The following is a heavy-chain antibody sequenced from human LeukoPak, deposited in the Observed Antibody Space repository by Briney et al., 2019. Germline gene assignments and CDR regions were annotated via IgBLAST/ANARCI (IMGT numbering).Heavy chain of an antibody. D-gene: IGHD2-2*01. CDR3: ARLSVVPAAIGWFDP. CDR2: IYYSGST. V-gene: IGHV4-59*08. J-gene: IGHJ5*02. CDR1: GGSISSYY. Sequence: SETLSLTCTASGGSISSYYWSWIRQPPGKGLEWIGYIYYSGSTNYNPSLKSRVTISVDTSKNQFSLKLSSVTAADTAVYYCARLSVVPAAIGWFDPWGQGTLVTVSS.